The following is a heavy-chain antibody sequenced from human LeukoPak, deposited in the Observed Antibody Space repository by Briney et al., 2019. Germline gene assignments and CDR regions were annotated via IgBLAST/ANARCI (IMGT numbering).Heavy chain of an antibody. V-gene: IGHV1-2*02. CDR2: INPNSGVT. J-gene: IGHJ6*02. Sequence: ASVKVSCTASGYTFTDYYMHWVRQAPGQGLEWMGWINPNSGVTNYAHKSQGRVTMTRDTSISTAYMELSRLRSDDTAVYYCARDRMVVVVPGLYGMDVWGQGTTVTVSS. D-gene: IGHD2-2*01. CDR1: GYTFTDYY. CDR3: ARDRMVVVVPGLYGMDV.